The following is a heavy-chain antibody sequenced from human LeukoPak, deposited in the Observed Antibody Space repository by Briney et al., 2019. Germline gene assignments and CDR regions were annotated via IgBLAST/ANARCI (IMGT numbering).Heavy chain of an antibody. Sequence: ASVKVSCKASGYTFTSYGISWVRHAPGQGLEWMGWISAYNGNTNYAQKLQGRVTMTTDTSTSTAYMELRRLRSDGTAVNYCARGRKWGTPAVDYWRQGTLVTVSS. V-gene: IGHV1-18*01. CDR2: ISAYNGNT. CDR3: ARGRKWGTPAVDY. J-gene: IGHJ4*02. CDR1: GYTFTSYG. D-gene: IGHD1-1*01.